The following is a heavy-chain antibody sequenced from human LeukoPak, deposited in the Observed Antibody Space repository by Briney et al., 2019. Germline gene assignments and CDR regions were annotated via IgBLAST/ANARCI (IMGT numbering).Heavy chain of an antibody. V-gene: IGHV4-59*01. CDR3: ARDQRGSTGTFDY. CDR1: GGSISRYY. Sequence: SETLSLNCTVSGGSISRYYWSWIRQPPGKGLEWIGYIYYSGSTNYNPSLKSRVTISVDTSKNQFSLKLSSVTAADTAVYYCARDQRGSTGTFDYWGQGTLVTVSS. D-gene: IGHD1-14*01. J-gene: IGHJ4*02. CDR2: IYYSGST.